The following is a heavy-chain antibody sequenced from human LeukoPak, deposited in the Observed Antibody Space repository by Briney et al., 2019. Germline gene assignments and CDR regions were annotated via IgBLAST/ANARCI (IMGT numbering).Heavy chain of an antibody. V-gene: IGHV4-34*01. CDR2: INHSGST. D-gene: IGHD3-10*01. CDR1: GGSFSGYY. CDR3: ARGLIRGSRGWFDP. Sequence: SETLSLTCAVYGGSFSGYYWSWIRQPPGKGLEWIGEINHSGSTNYNPSLKSRVTMSVDTSKNQFSLKLSSVTAADTAVYYCARGLIRGSRGWFDPWGQGTLVTVSS. J-gene: IGHJ5*02.